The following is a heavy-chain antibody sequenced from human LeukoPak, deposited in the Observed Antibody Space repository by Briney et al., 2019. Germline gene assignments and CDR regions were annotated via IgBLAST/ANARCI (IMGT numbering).Heavy chain of an antibody. D-gene: IGHD2-2*01. CDR1: GFTFSSYW. CDR3: AREGRCSSTSCYGGFDY. V-gene: IGHV3-7*01. J-gene: IGHJ4*02. CDR2: IKQDGSEK. Sequence: GGSLRLSCAASGFTFSSYWMSWVRQAPGKGLEWVANIKQDGSEKYYVDSVKGRFTISRDNAKNSLYLQMSSLRAEDTAVYYCAREGRCSSTSCYGGFDYWGQGTLVTVSS.